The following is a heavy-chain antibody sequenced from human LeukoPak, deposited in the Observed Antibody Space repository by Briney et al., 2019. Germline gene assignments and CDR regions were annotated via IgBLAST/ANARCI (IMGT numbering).Heavy chain of an antibody. CDR3: ARAGKITIFGVVTKNWFDP. J-gene: IGHJ5*02. V-gene: IGHV6-1*01. Sequence: SQTLSLTCAISGDSVSSNSAAWNWIRQSPSRGLEWLGRTYYRSKWYNDYAVSVKSRITINPDASKNQFSLQLKSVTPEDTAVYYCARAGKITIFGVVTKNWFDPWGQGTLVTVSS. CDR1: GDSVSSNSAA. CDR2: TYYRSKWYN. D-gene: IGHD3-3*01.